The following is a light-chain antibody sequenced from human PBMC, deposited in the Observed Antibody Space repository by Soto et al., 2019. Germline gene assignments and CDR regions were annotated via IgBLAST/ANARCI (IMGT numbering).Light chain of an antibody. J-gene: IGLJ1*01. CDR2: DVT. Sequence: SALTQPRSVSGSPGQAVTISCAGPSSDVGGYNYVSWYQHHPGKAPKLMIYDVTKRPSGVSNRFSGSKSGNTASLTISGLQAEDEADYFCSSYTTSSTFVFGSGTNGTVL. CDR1: SSDVGGYNY. V-gene: IGLV2-11*01. CDR3: SSYTTSSTFV.